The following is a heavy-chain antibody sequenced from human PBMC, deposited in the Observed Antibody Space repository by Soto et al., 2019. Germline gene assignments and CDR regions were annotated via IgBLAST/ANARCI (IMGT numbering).Heavy chain of an antibody. Sequence: LRLSCAASGFTFSSYSMNWVRQAPGKGLEWVSYISSSSSTIYYADSVKGRFTISRDNAKNSLYLQMNSLRAEDTAVYYCAKDNTAMVTGFDYWGQGTLVTVSS. CDR2: ISSSSSTI. CDR3: AKDNTAMVTGFDY. J-gene: IGHJ4*02. V-gene: IGHV3-48*01. D-gene: IGHD5-18*01. CDR1: GFTFSSYS.